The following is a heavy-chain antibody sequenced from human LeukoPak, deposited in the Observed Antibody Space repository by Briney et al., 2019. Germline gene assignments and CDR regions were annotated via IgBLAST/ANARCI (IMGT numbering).Heavy chain of an antibody. Sequence: GGTLRLSCAASGLTFSSYGMSWVRQAPGKGLEWISDISRSSSTIYYADSVKGRFTISRDNAKNSLYLQMNSLRDEDTAVYYCARAGYSSSWYVYWGQGTLVTVSS. CDR1: GLTFSSYG. CDR2: ISRSSSTI. V-gene: IGHV3-48*02. J-gene: IGHJ4*02. D-gene: IGHD6-13*01. CDR3: ARAGYSSSWYVY.